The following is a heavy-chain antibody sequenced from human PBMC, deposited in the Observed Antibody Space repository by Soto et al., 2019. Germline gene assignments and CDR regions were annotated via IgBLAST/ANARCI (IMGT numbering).Heavy chain of an antibody. Sequence: QVQLVQSGAEVKKPGSSVKVSCKASGGTFSSYAISWVRQAPGQGLEWMGGIIPIFGTANYAQKFQGRVTITADESTSTAYMELSSLRSEDTAVYYFARGRYYDSSGNTKTGDDYWGQGTLVTVSS. CDR2: IIPIFGTA. V-gene: IGHV1-69*01. CDR1: GGTFSSYA. CDR3: ARGRYYDSSGNTKTGDDY. D-gene: IGHD3-22*01. J-gene: IGHJ4*02.